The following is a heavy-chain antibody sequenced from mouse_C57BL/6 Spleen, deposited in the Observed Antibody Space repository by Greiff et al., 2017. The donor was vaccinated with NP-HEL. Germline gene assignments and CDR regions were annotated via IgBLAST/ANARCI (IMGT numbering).Heavy chain of an antibody. CDR1: GYSFTSYY. Sequence: QVQLQQSGPELVKPGASVKISCKASGYSFTSYYIHWVKQRPGQGLEWIGWIYPGSGNTKYNEKFKGKATLTADTSSSTAYMQLSSLTSEDSAVYYCATPYDYDVWFAYWGQGTLVTVSA. CDR3: ATPYDYDVWFAY. D-gene: IGHD2-4*01. J-gene: IGHJ3*01. CDR2: IYPGSGNT. V-gene: IGHV1-66*01.